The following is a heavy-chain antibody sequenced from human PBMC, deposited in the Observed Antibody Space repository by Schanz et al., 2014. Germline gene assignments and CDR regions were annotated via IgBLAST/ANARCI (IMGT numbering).Heavy chain of an antibody. Sequence: EVQVVESGGGLVQPGGSLRLSCEGSGFSFSDYWMGWVRQAPGKGLEWVANIKKDGSENYYADSVKGRFTISRDNAKNSLYLQMSSLRAEDTAVYYCARDRVQYSSGWYSDSWGQGTLVTVSS. CDR2: IKKDGSEN. CDR1: GFSFSDYW. CDR3: ARDRVQYSSGWYSDS. D-gene: IGHD6-19*01. V-gene: IGHV3-7*01. J-gene: IGHJ4*02.